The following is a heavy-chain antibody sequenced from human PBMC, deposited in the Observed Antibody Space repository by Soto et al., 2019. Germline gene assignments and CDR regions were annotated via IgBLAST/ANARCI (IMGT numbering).Heavy chain of an antibody. Sequence: QVQLVQSGAEVKKPGSSVKVSCKASGGTFSTSAISWVRQAPGQGLEWVGGIMPVFATPDYAQKFQGRVNMTADESTTTAYLELTSLRTDDTAVYYCARDKDRQQLGGNYYYILDVWGQGTAITVSS. D-gene: IGHD3-3*02. CDR1: GGTFSTSA. V-gene: IGHV1-69*12. J-gene: IGHJ6*02. CDR2: IMPVFATP. CDR3: ARDKDRQQLGGNYYYILDV.